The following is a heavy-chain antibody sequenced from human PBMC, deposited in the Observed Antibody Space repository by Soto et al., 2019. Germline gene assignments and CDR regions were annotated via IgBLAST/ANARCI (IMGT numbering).Heavy chain of an antibody. CDR2: ISSSSSRI. CDR3: ALDPGIAAAGMDY. D-gene: IGHD6-25*01. J-gene: IGHJ4*02. V-gene: IGHV3-48*04. Sequence: EVQLVESGGGLIQPGGSLRLSCAASGFSFNTYAMNWVRQAPGKGLEWISYISSSSSRIYYADSVKGRFTLSRDNAKNALYLQMNSLRAEDTAVYYCALDPGIAAAGMDYWGQGTLVTVSS. CDR1: GFSFNTYA.